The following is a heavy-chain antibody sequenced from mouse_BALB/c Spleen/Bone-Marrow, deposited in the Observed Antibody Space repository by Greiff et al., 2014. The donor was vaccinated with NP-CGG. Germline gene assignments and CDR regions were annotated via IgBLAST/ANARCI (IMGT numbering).Heavy chain of an antibody. CDR1: GFSLTNYG. CDR2: IWADGST. CDR3: ARITTATGAMDY. Sequence: VKLVESGPGLVAPSQSLSITCTVSGFSLTNYGVRWVRQPPGKGLEWLGVIWADGSTNYISALMSRLSISKDNSKSQVFFKMNSLQTDDTAMYYCARITTATGAMDYWGQGTSVTVSS. J-gene: IGHJ4*01. D-gene: IGHD1-2*01. V-gene: IGHV2-9*02.